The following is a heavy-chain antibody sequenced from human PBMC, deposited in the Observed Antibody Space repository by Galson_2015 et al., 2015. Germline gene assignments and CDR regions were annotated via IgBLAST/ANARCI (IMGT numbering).Heavy chain of an antibody. CDR3: ARAFYCDTGRGYFDT. V-gene: IGHV7-4-1*02. CDR1: GYSLQTYG. J-gene: IGHJ4*02. CDR2: IDTNTGKP. D-gene: IGHD2/OR15-2a*01. Sequence: SVKVSCKASGYSLQTYGLNWARQAPGHGLEWMGWIDTNTGKPTYAQAFIGRFVFSLDTSVYSAFLQISGLKADDTAIYFCARAFYCDTGRGYFDTWGQGTLVTVSS.